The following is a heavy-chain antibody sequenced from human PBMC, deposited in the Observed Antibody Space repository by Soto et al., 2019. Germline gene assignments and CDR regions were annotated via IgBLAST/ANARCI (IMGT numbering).Heavy chain of an antibody. J-gene: IGHJ4*02. CDR3: AKARAQYYDFWSGYPVDY. CDR1: GFSRGLW. CDR2: IDIDGRVT. V-gene: IGHV3-74*01. D-gene: IGHD3-3*01. Sequence: GGALRLSRSAPGFSRGLWIHWVPQAPGKGVEWGARIDIDGRVTSYADSVKGRFTISRDNSKNTLYLQMNSLRAEDTAVYYCAKARAQYYDFWSGYPVDYWGQGTLVTVSS.